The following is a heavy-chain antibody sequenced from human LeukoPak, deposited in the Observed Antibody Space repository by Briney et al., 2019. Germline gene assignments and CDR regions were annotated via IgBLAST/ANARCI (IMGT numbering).Heavy chain of an antibody. CDR2: ISYSGST. CDR3: ARYCSGVSCYSRALDS. V-gene: IGHV4-59*01. D-gene: IGHD2-15*01. J-gene: IGHJ4*02. CDR1: GGSISNYY. Sequence: PSETLSLTCTVSGGSISNYYWSWIRQPPGKGLEWIGYISYSGSTSYNPSLKSRVTISVDTSKNQFSLKLSSVTAADTAVYFCARYCSGVSCYSRALDSWGQGTLVSVSS.